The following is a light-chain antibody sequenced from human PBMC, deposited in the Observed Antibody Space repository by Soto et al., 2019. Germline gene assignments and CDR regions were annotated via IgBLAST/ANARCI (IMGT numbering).Light chain of an antibody. Sequence: QSVLTQPPSASGTPGQRVTISCSGSSSNIGSDTVNWYRQLPGTAPKLLIYSNDQRPSGVPDRFSGSKSGTSASLAISGLQSEDEADYYCAAWDDRLNGWVFGGGTKLTVL. V-gene: IGLV1-44*01. CDR2: SND. CDR3: AAWDDRLNGWV. J-gene: IGLJ3*02. CDR1: SSNIGSDT.